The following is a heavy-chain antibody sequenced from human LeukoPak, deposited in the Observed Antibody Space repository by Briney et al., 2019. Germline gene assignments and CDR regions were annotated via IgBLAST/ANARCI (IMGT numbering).Heavy chain of an antibody. V-gene: IGHV1-18*01. D-gene: IGHD2-2*01. CDR3: ARVRQYCSSTSCYRGRYYYYMDV. Sequence: GASVKVSCKASGYTFTSYGISWVRQAPGQGLEWMGWISAYNGNTNYAQKLQGRVTMTTDTSTSTAYMELRSLRSDDTAVYYCARVRQYCSSTSCYRGRYYYYMDVWGKGTTVTASS. CDR2: ISAYNGNT. CDR1: GYTFTSYG. J-gene: IGHJ6*03.